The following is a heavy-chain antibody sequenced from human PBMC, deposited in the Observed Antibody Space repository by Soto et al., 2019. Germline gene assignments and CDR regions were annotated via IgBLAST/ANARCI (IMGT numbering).Heavy chain of an antibody. Sequence: ASVKVSCKASGYTFTSYYMHWVRQAPGQGLEWVGIINPSGGSTSYAQKFQGRVTMTRDTSTSTVYMELSSLRSEDTAVYYCAITMVRYNWFDPWGQGTLVTVSS. CDR3: AITMVRYNWFDP. V-gene: IGHV1-46*01. CDR1: GYTFTSYY. CDR2: INPSGGST. J-gene: IGHJ5*02. D-gene: IGHD3-10*01.